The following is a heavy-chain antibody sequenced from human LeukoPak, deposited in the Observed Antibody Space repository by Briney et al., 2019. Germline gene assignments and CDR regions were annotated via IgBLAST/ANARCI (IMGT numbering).Heavy chain of an antibody. Sequence: GGSLRLSCAASGFTFSTYAMSWVRQAPGKGLEWVSYISSSSSTIYYADSVKGRFTISRDNAKNSLYLQMNSLRAEDTAVYYCARDRRGSSGYYAPFDYWGQGTLVTVSS. V-gene: IGHV3-48*04. CDR2: ISSSSSTI. D-gene: IGHD3-22*01. J-gene: IGHJ4*02. CDR3: ARDRRGSSGYYAPFDY. CDR1: GFTFSTYA.